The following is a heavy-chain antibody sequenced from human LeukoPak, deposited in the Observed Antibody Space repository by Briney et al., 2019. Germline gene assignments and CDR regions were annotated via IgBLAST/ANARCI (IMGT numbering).Heavy chain of an antibody. D-gene: IGHD3-3*01. J-gene: IGHJ4*02. CDR3: ARVGGDY. V-gene: IGHV3-21*01. CDR1: GFTFSSYS. CDR2: IRCSSSYI. Sequence: GASLRLSCAASGFTFSSYSMHWVRQAPGKGLEWVSSIRCSSSYIYYADSVKGRFTISRDNAKNSLYLQMNSLRAEDTAVYYCARVGGDYWGQGTLVTVSS.